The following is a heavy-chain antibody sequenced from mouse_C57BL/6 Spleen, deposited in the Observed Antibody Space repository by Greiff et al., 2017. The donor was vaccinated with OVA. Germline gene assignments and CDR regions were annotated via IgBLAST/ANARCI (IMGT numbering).Heavy chain of an antibody. J-gene: IGHJ3*01. CDR2: IYPGDGGT. V-gene: IGHV1-82*01. CDR1: GYAFSSSW. Sequence: QVQLKQPGPELVKPGASVKISCKASGYAFSSSWMNWVKQRPGKGLEWIGRIYPGDGGTNYNGKFKGKATLTADKSSSTAYMQLSSLTSEDSAVYFFARSDGYYEFAYWGQGTLVTVSA. D-gene: IGHD2-3*01. CDR3: ARSDGYYEFAY.